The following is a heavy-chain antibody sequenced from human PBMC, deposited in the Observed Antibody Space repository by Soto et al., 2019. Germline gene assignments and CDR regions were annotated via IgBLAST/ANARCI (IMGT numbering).Heavy chain of an antibody. CDR3: AKGHPSGGVTTVTTFDY. CDR1: GFTFSSYA. J-gene: IGHJ4*02. D-gene: IGHD4-17*01. CDR2: ISGSGGST. V-gene: IGHV3-23*01. Sequence: PGGSLRLSCAASGFTFSSYAMSWVRQAPGKGLEWVSAISGSGGSTYYADSVKGRFTISRDNSKNTLYLQMNSLRAEDTAVYYCAKGHPSGGVTTVTTFDYWGQGTLVTVSS.